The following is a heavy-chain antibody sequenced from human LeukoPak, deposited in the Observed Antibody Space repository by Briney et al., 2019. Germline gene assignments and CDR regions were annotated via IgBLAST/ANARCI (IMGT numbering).Heavy chain of an antibody. CDR2: IYYSGTF. CDR1: GGSISSGGHY. V-gene: IGHV4-31*03. J-gene: IGHJ4*02. D-gene: IGHD1-26*01. Sequence: SQTLSLTCTVSGGSISSGGHYWSWIRQLPGKGLEWIGYIYYSGTFYYNPSLKSRVTMSADTSKNQFSLELTSVTAADTAVYYCARVGSGSYSLWGQGTLVTVSS. CDR3: ARVGSGSYSL.